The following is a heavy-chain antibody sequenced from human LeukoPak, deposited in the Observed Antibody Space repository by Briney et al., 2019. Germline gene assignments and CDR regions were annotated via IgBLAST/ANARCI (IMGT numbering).Heavy chain of an antibody. CDR1: AFTFSSYA. V-gene: IGHV3-23*01. J-gene: IGHJ4*02. Sequence: GGSLRLSCAASAFTFSSYAMTWVRQAPGKGLEWVSSITTDGGRTYYTDSVKGRFTISRDNSKNTLYLQINSLRADDTAVYHCERLVGPSDYWGQGTLVTVSS. CDR2: ITTDGGRT. D-gene: IGHD1-26*01. CDR3: ERLVGPSDY.